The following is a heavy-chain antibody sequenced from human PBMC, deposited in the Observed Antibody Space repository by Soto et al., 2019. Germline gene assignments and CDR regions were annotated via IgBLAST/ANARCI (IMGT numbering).Heavy chain of an antibody. D-gene: IGHD3-3*01. CDR3: ASVMLRFSYGIDV. J-gene: IGHJ6*02. CDR2: ISGSGGST. V-gene: IGHV3-23*01. Sequence: PGGSLRLSCAASGFTFSSYAMSWVRQAPGKGLEWVSAISGSGGSTYYADSVKGRFTISRDNSKNLLYLEMNSLRAEDSAVYFCASVMLRFSYGIDVWGQGTTVTVSS. CDR1: GFTFSSYA.